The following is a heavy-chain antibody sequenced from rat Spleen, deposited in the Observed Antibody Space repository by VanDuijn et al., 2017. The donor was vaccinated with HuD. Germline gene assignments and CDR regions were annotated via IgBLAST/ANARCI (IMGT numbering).Heavy chain of an antibody. J-gene: IGHJ4*01. Sequence: EVQLVDSGGGLVQPGRSLKLSCAVSGFTFRDYGMAWVRQAPTKGLEWVATISYGDSSGHSSTYYRDSVKGRFTISRDNAKNTQSLQMDSLRSEDTAIYYCTRGYVMDAWGQGTSVTVSA. CDR2: ISYGDSSGHSST. CDR1: GFTFRDYG. V-gene: IGHV5-29*01. CDR3: TRGYVMDA.